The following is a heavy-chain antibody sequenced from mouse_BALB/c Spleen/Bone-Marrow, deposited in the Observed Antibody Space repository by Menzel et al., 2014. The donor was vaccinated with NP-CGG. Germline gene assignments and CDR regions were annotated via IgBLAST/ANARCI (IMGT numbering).Heavy chain of an antibody. J-gene: IGHJ2*01. CDR3: ARSGFDY. CDR2: INPSTGYT. CDR1: DYTVTSYW. V-gene: IGHV1-7*01. Sequence: VQLQQSGAELAKPGASVKMSCKASDYTVTSYWMHWVKQRPGQGLEWIGYINPSTGYTAYNQKFKDKATLTADKSSSTAYMQLSSLTSEDSAVYYCARSGFDYWGQGTTFTVSS. D-gene: IGHD4-1*01.